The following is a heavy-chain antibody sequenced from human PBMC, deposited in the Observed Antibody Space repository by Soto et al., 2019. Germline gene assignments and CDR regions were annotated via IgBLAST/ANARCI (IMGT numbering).Heavy chain of an antibody. Sequence: PGESLKISCQGSGYSFTTHWITWVRQTPGKGLEWMGRIDPSNSYINYSPSFQGHVTISVDRSISTAYLQWSRLEASDNAISYCARRLSGPQEEYNAYYFYGLDVCGQGTKVTVYS. CDR2: IDPSNSYI. CDR1: GYSFTTHW. CDR3: ARRLSGPQEEYNAYYFYGLDV. D-gene: IGHD1-1*01. J-gene: IGHJ6*02. V-gene: IGHV5-10-1*01.